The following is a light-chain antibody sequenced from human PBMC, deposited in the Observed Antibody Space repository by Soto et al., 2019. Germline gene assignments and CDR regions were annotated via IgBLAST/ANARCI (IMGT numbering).Light chain of an antibody. CDR2: NVS. Sequence: QSALTQPASVSGSPGQSITISCTGTSSDVGGYNHVSWYQQYPGKVPKLLIYNVSHRPSGVSNRFSGSKSGNTASLTISGLQADDEADYFCTSSTSGSLYVFGTGTKVTVL. V-gene: IGLV2-14*03. CDR1: SSDVGGYNH. J-gene: IGLJ1*01. CDR3: TSSTSGSLYV.